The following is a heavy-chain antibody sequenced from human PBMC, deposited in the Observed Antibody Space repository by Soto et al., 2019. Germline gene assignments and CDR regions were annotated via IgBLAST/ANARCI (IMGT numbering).Heavy chain of an antibody. J-gene: IGHJ4*02. CDR3: ARDNGGTFDY. D-gene: IGHD2-8*01. Sequence: QVLLVESGGGLVKPGGSLRLSCAASGFTFSDSYMSWIRQAPGKGLEWVSYISSSSTSSNYADSMKGRFTISRDNAKNSLYLQMNSLRAEDTAVYYGARDNGGTFDYWGQGTLVTVSS. CDR2: ISSSSTSS. V-gene: IGHV3-11*05. CDR1: GFTFSDSY.